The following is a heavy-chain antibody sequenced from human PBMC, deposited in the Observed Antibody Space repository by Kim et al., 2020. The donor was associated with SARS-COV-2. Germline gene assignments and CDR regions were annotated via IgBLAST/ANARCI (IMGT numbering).Heavy chain of an antibody. CDR2: ISGDGGST. CDR1: GFTFDDYA. V-gene: IGHV3-43*02. CDR3: AKDSSGYYADDAFDI. D-gene: IGHD3-22*01. J-gene: IGHJ3*02. Sequence: GGSLRLSCAASGFTFDDYAMHWVRQAPGKGLEWVSLISGDGGSTYYADSVKGRFTISRDNSKNSLYLQMNSLRTEDTALYYCAKDSSGYYADDAFDIWGQGTMVTVSS.